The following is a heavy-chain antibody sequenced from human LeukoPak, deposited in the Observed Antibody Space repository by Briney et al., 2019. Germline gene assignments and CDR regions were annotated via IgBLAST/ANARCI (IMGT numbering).Heavy chain of an antibody. CDR2: ISYDGSNK. CDR3: AKAGYYYDGSGYAEYFQH. V-gene: IGHV3-30*18. J-gene: IGHJ1*01. Sequence: GGSLRLSCAASGFTFSSYGMHWVRQAPGKGLEWVAVISYDGSNKYYADSVKGRFTISRDISKNTLYLQMNSLRAEDTAVYYCAKAGYYYDGSGYAEYFQHWGQGTLVTVSS. CDR1: GFTFSSYG. D-gene: IGHD3-22*01.